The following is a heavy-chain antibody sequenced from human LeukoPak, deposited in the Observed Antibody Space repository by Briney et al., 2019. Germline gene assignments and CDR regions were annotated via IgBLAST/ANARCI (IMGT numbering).Heavy chain of an antibody. CDR3: AREALGYYYDSSAEEVDY. CDR1: GGSISSGSYY. J-gene: IGHJ4*02. CDR2: IYTCGST. Sequence: SQTLSLTCTVSGGSISSGSYYWSWIRQPAGKGLEWIGRIYTCGSTNYNPPLKRRVTISVDTSKNQFSLKLSSVTAADTAVYYCAREALGYYYDSSAEEVDYWGQGTLVTVSS. D-gene: IGHD3-22*01. V-gene: IGHV4-61*02.